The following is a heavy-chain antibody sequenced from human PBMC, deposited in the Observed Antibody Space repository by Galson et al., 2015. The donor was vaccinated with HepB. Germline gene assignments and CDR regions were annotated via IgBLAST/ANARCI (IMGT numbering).Heavy chain of an antibody. V-gene: IGHV3-48*03. D-gene: IGHD4-17*01. CDR3: ARGRDGDFDY. Sequence: SLRLSCAASGFTFSSYEMDWARQAPGKGLEWISYITSSGSTIYYADSVKGRFTISRDNAKNSLYLQMNSLRAEDTAVYYCARGRDGDFDYWGQGTLVTVSS. J-gene: IGHJ4*02. CDR2: ITSSGSTI. CDR1: GFTFSSYE.